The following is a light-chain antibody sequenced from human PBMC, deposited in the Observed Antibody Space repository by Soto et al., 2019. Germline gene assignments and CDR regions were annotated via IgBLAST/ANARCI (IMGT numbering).Light chain of an antibody. CDR3: QQSYGTLTWT. CDR2: GAS. Sequence: IVLTQSPATLSVSPGERATLSCWGSQSVSSNFAWYQQKPGQAPRLLIYGASSRATGIPDRFSGSGSGTDFTLTISRLEPEDFATYYCQQSYGTLTWTFGQGTRLEIK. CDR1: QSVSSN. V-gene: IGKV3-11*01. J-gene: IGKJ5*01.